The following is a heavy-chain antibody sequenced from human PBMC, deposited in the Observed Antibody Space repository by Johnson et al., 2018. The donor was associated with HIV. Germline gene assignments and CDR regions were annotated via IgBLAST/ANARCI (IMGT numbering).Heavy chain of an antibody. J-gene: IGHJ3*02. CDR2: ILYDGSNK. D-gene: IGHD6-13*01. Sequence: QVQLVESGGGVVQPGRSLRLSCAASGFTFSSYAMHWVRQAPGKGLEWVAVILYDGSNKYYADSGKGRFTISRDNAKNSLYLQMNSLRAEDTALYYCARDHLSSRGAFDIWGQGTMVTVSS. CDR3: ARDHLSSRGAFDI. V-gene: IGHV3-30-3*01. CDR1: GFTFSSYA.